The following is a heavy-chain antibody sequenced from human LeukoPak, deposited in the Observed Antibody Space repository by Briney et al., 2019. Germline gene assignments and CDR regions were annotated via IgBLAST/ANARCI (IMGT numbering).Heavy chain of an antibody. J-gene: IGHJ5*02. CDR3: ATRGYCSGTSCYAPQP. D-gene: IGHD2-2*01. CDR2: ISGSGDST. CDR1: GFTFSSYA. Sequence: GGSLRLSCAGSGFTFSSYAMTWVRQAPGKGLEWVSAISGSGDSTYYADSVKGRFTISRDNSKNTLYLQMNSLGPEDTAVYYCATRGYCSGTSCYAPQPWGQGTLVTVSS. V-gene: IGHV3-23*01.